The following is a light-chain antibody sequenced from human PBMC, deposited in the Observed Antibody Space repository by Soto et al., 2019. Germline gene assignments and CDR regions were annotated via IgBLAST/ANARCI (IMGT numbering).Light chain of an antibody. V-gene: IGLV1-51*01. CDR1: SSNIGANY. CDR3: GTWDSSLSIVV. J-gene: IGLJ2*01. Sequence: QAVVTQPPSVSAAPGQKVTISCSGSSSNIGANYVSWYQHLPGTAPKFLIYDNDQRPSGIPDRFSGSKSGTTATLGITGLQPGDEADYYCGTWDSSLSIVVFGGGTQLTVL. CDR2: DND.